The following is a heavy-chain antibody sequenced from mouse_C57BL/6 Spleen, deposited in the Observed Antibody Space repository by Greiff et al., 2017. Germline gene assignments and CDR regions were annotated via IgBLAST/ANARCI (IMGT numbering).Heavy chain of an antibody. CDR2: IHPTGGST. Sequence: QVQLQQPGAELVKPGASVKLSCKASGYTFTSYWMHWVKQRPGQGLEWIGMIHPTGGSTNYNEKFNSKATLTVDKSSSTAYMQLSSLTSEDSAVYYCARLTYYVNYDFAYWGQGTMLTVSA. J-gene: IGHJ2*01. V-gene: IGHV1-64*01. CDR1: GYTFTSYW. D-gene: IGHD2-10*01. CDR3: ARLTYYVNYDFAY.